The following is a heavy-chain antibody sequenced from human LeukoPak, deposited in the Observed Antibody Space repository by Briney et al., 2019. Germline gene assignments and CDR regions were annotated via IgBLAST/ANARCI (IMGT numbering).Heavy chain of an antibody. V-gene: IGHV1-69*01. CDR2: IIPIFGTA. D-gene: IGHD1-26*01. Sequence: ASVKVSCKASGGTFSSYAISWVRQAPGQGLEWMGGIIPIFGTANYAQKFQGRVTITADESTSTAYMELSSLRSEDTAVYYCARVYFFRQPSGSYFFGYFDYWGQGTLVTVSS. J-gene: IGHJ4*02. CDR1: GGTFSSYA. CDR3: ARVYFFRQPSGSYFFGYFDY.